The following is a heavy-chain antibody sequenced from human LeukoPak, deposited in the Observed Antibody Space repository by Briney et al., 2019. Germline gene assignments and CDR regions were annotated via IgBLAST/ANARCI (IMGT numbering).Heavy chain of an antibody. CDR3: ARDKSPGFDY. V-gene: IGHV3-9*01. J-gene: IGHJ4*02. Sequence: GGSLRLSCAAPGFTFDDYAMHWVRQAPGKGLEWVSGISWNSGSIGYADSVKGRFTISRDNSKNTLYLQMNSLRAEDTAVYYCARDKSPGFDYWGQGTLVTVSS. CDR2: ISWNSGSI. CDR1: GFTFDDYA. D-gene: IGHD3-10*01.